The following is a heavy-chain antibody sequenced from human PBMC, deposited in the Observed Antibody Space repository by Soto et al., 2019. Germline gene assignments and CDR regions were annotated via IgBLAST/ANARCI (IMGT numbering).Heavy chain of an antibody. CDR3: ASRGNWFDP. CDR2: MYYNGNI. CDR1: GGSISNYY. J-gene: IGHJ5*02. D-gene: IGHD3-10*01. V-gene: IGHV4-59*01. Sequence: SETLSLTCNVSGGSISNYYWTWIRQSPEKGLEWIGYMYYNGNINYNPSLKSRVTISIDTSKNQFSLTLKSVSAADTAVYYCASRGNWFDPWGQGVPVTVSS.